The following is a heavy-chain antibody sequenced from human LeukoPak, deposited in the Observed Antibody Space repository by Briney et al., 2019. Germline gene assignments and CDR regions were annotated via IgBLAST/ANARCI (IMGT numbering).Heavy chain of an antibody. J-gene: IGHJ4*02. CDR1: GGSISSYY. Sequence: PSETLSLTCTVSGGSISSYYWSWIRQPPGKGLEWIGYIYYSGSTNYNPSLKSRVTISVDTSKNQFSLKLSSVTAADTAVYYCARAMGAVMYYFDYWGQGTLVTVSS. V-gene: IGHV4-59*01. CDR3: ARAMGAVMYYFDY. D-gene: IGHD3-16*01. CDR2: IYYSGST.